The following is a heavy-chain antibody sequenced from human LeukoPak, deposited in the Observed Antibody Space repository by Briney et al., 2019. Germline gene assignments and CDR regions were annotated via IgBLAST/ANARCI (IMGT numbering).Heavy chain of an antibody. CDR1: GFTFSNYW. J-gene: IGHJ4*02. D-gene: IGHD6-6*01. CDR2: IQQDGHQK. Sequence: GGSLRLSCTASGFTFSNYWMTWGRQAPGKVLEWVANIQQDGHQKYYVDSVMGRFSVSRDNTKNSVFLQMNSLRAEDTAVYYCARIGYSSSSLDYWGQGTLVTVSS. V-gene: IGHV3-7*01. CDR3: ARIGYSSSSLDY.